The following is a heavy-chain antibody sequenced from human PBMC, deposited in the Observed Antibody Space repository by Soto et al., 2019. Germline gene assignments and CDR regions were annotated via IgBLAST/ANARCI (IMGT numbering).Heavy chain of an antibody. V-gene: IGHV4-30-2*01. J-gene: IGHJ4*02. CDR1: GGSISSGGYS. CDR3: ATSRSDYGDNFDY. Sequence: QLQLQESGSGLVKPSQTLSLTCAVSGGSISSGGYSWSWIRQPPGKGLEWIGYIYHSGSTYYNPSLKSRVTISVDRSKNRFSLKLSSVTAADPAVYYCATSRSDYGDNFDYWGQGTLVTVSS. CDR2: IYHSGST. D-gene: IGHD4-17*01.